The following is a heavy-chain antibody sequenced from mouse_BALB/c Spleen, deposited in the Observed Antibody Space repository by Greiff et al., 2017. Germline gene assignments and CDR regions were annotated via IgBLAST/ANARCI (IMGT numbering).Heavy chain of an antibody. CDR1: GYTFTSYW. Sequence: QVHVKQPGAELVRPGASVKLSCKASGYTFTSYWINWVKQRPGQGLEWIGNIYPSDSYTNSNQKFKDKATLTVDKSSSTAYMQLSSPTSEDSAVYYCAREGSTMITTGGGYYAMDYWGQGTSVTVSS. V-gene: IGHV1-69*02. CDR3: AREGSTMITTGGGYYAMDY. CDR2: IYPSDSYT. J-gene: IGHJ4*01. D-gene: IGHD2-4*01.